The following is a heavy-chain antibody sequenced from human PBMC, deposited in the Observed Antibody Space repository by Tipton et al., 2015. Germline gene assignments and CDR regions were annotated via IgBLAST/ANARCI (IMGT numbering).Heavy chain of an antibody. D-gene: IGHD1-20*01. V-gene: IGHV5-51*01. CDR2: IYPGDSDT. CDR1: GYSFTSYW. Sequence: QLVQSGAEVKKPGESLKISCKGSGYSFTSYWIGWVRQMPGKGLELMGIIYPGDSDTRYSPSFQGHVTFSADKSISTAYLQWSSLKASDSAMYYCARLTESHPGRFDSWGQGTPVTVSS. CDR3: ARLTESHPGRFDS. J-gene: IGHJ4*02.